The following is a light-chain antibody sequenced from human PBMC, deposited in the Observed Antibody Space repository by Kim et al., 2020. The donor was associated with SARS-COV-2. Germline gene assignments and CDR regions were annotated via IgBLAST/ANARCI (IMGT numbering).Light chain of an antibody. V-gene: IGKV1-8*01. Sequence: ASTGDRVTITCRASQGISSYLAWYQQKPGKAPKLLIYAASTLQSGVPSRVSGSGSGTDFTLTISCLQSEDFATYYCQQYYSYPPTFGPGTKVDIK. J-gene: IGKJ3*01. CDR1: QGISSY. CDR2: AAS. CDR3: QQYYSYPPT.